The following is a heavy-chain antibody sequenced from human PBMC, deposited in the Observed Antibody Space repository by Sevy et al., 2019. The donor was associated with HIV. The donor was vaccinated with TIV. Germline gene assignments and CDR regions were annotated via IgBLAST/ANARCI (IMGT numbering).Heavy chain of an antibody. J-gene: IGHJ6*03. V-gene: IGHV3-30*03. CDR3: AAVALTFGGDPYENHHFMDV. CDR1: GFTFSSYD. Sequence: GGSLRLSCAASGFTFSSYDMHWVRQAPGKGLEWVAVISYDGRGKHYADSVKGRFTISRDNAKNTLYLRMNSLRVEDSAVFYCAAVALTFGGDPYENHHFMDVWGRGTRVTVSS. CDR2: ISYDGRGK. D-gene: IGHD3-16*01.